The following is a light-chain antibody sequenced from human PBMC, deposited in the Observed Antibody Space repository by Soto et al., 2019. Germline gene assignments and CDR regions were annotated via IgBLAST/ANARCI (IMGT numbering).Light chain of an antibody. CDR3: QQLNAYPLT. CDR1: QGISTY. J-gene: IGKJ4*01. V-gene: IGKV1-9*01. Sequence: DIQLTQSPSLLSASVGDRVTITCRASQGISTYLAWYQQTSGKAPKLLISAASTLQRGVPSRFSGSGSGKQFTLTISSLQPEDFATYYCQQLNAYPLTFGGGTKVDIX. CDR2: AAS.